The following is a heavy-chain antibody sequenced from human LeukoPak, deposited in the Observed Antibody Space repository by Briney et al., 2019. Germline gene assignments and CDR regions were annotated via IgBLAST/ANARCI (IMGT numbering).Heavy chain of an antibody. J-gene: IGHJ4*02. CDR2: IRGNGATT. CDR1: GITFSSHA. Sequence: PGGSLRLSCAASGITFSSHAMTWVRQAPGKGLEWVAAIRGNGATTDYADSVKGRFTISRDNSKSTLYLQMNSLRAEDTAVYYCATNTVKAYFDYWGQGTLVTVSS. CDR3: ATNTVKAYFDY. D-gene: IGHD4-17*01. V-gene: IGHV3-23*01.